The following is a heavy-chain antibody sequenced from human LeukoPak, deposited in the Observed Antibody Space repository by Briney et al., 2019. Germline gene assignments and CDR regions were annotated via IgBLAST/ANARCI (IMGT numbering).Heavy chain of an antibody. CDR1: GGSFSGYY. CDR2: INHSGST. D-gene: IGHD3-22*01. J-gene: IGHJ3*02. V-gene: IGHV4-34*01. CDR3: ARDSSGYYDNAFDI. Sequence: SETLSLTRAVYGGSFSGYYWSWIRQPPGKGLEWIGEINHSGSTNYNPSLKSRVTISVDTSKNQFSLKLSPVTAADTAVYYCARDSSGYYDNAFDIWGQGTMVTVSS.